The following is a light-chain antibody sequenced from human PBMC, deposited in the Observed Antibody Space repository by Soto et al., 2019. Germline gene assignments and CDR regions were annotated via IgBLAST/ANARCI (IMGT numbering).Light chain of an antibody. J-gene: IGKJ1*01. V-gene: IGKV1-6*01. Sequence: AIQLTQSPSSLSASVGDRVTITCRTSQAIRSALGWYQQKPGNVPKLLIYAASTLQSGVPSRFSGSGIGTDFTLTIIRLQPEDFASYYCLLDFGYFWAFGQGTKVEIK. CDR1: QAIRSA. CDR2: AAS. CDR3: LLDFGYFWA.